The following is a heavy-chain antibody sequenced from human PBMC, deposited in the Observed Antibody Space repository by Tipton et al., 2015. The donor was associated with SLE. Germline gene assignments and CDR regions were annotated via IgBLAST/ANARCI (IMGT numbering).Heavy chain of an antibody. CDR2: IYTSGNT. J-gene: IGHJ4*02. Sequence: TLSLTCTVSGGSITSGNYYWSWIRQPAGKGLEWIGRIYTSGNTFYNPSLKSRVTISVDTSKNQFSLKLSSVTAADTAVYYCARDEYRYDATGYHLLGHFDFWGQGTLVTVSS. V-gene: IGHV4-61*02. CDR1: GGSITSGNYY. D-gene: IGHD3-22*01. CDR3: ARDEYRYDATGYHLLGHFDF.